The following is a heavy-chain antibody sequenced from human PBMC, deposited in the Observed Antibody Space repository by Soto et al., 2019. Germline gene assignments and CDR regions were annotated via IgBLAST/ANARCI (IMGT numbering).Heavy chain of an antibody. D-gene: IGHD6-13*01. CDR1: GGSFSGYY. CDR3: ARGHSSSWKRYYYYMDV. J-gene: IGHJ6*03. Sequence: SETLCLTCAVYGGSFSGYYWSWIRQPPGKGLEWIGEINHSGSTNYNPSLKSRVTISVDTSKNQFSLKLSSVTAADTAVYYCARGHSSSWKRYYYYMDVWGKGTTVTVSS. V-gene: IGHV4-34*01. CDR2: INHSGST.